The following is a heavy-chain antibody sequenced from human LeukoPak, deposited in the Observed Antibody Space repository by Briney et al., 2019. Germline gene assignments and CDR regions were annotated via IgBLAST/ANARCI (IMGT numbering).Heavy chain of an antibody. CDR3: AGGGEFDY. CDR1: GFTFSSYS. V-gene: IGHV3-48*01. D-gene: IGHD3-16*01. Sequence: GGSLRLSCAASGFTFSSYSMNWVRQAPGKGLEWVSYISSSSSTIYYADSVKGRFTISRDNAKNSLYLQMNSLRAEDTAVYYCAGGGEFDYWGQGTLVTVSS. CDR2: ISSSSSTI. J-gene: IGHJ4*02.